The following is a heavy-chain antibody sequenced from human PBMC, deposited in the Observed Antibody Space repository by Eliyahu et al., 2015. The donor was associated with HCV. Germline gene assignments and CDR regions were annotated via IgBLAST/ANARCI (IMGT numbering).Heavy chain of an antibody. J-gene: IGHJ5*02. CDR3: ARLGGYYNWFDP. V-gene: IGHV4-39*01. CDR2: IYYSGST. CDR1: GGSISXSSYY. Sequence: QLQLQESGPGLVKPSETLSLTCTVSGGSISXSSYYWGWIRQPPGKGLEWIGSIYYSGSTYYNPSLKSRVTISVDTSKNQFSLKLSSVTAADTAVYYCARLGGYYNWFDPWGQGTLVTVSS. D-gene: IGHD3-10*01.